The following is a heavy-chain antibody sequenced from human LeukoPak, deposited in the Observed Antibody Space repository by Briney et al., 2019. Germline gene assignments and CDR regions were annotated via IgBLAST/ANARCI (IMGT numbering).Heavy chain of an antibody. CDR2: IYYSGST. CDR1: GGSISSSSSYY. J-gene: IGHJ4*02. CDR3: ARDLARLYGDYTSHYFDY. Sequence: SETLSLTCTVSGGSISSSSSYYWGWIRQPPGKGLEWIGSIYYSGSTYYNPSLKSRVTISVDTSKNQFSLKLSSVTAADTAVYYCARDLARLYGDYTSHYFDYWGQGTLVTVSS. V-gene: IGHV4-39*07. D-gene: IGHD4-17*01.